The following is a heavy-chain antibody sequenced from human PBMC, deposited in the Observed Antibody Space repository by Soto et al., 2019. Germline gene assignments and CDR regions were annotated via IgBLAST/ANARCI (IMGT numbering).Heavy chain of an antibody. D-gene: IGHD6-6*01. CDR1: CGSFSGYY. V-gene: IGHV4-34*01. CDR2: INHSGST. CDR3: ARTSRFDC. Sequence: VQLQPWGAGLLMPSETLSLNCAVYCGSFSGYYWSWIRQPPGKGLEWIGEINHSGSTNYNPSLRSRVTMSVDTSKKQFSLKLSSVTAADTAVYYCARTSRFDCWGQGTLVTVST. J-gene: IGHJ4*02.